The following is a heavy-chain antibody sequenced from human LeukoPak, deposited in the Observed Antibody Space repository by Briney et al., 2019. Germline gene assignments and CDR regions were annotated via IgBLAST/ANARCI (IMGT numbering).Heavy chain of an antibody. CDR2: ISYDGSNK. CDR1: GFTFSSYA. Sequence: PGRSLRLSCAASGFTFSSYAMHWVSQAPGKGLEWVAVISYDGSNKYYADSVKGRFPISRDNSKNTLYLQVNSLRAEDTAVYYCARGGEYASAIKPNFDYWGQGTLVTVSS. D-gene: IGHD3-10*01. J-gene: IGHJ4*02. CDR3: ARGGEYASAIKPNFDY. V-gene: IGHV3-30-3*01.